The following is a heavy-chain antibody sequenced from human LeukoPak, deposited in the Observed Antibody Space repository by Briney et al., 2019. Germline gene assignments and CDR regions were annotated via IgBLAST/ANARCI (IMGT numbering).Heavy chain of an antibody. Sequence: GGSLTLSCAASGFIFRSYAMHWVREPPGKGLEGGAFIRYDGNNRYCADSVKGRFTISRDNSNKTLYLQMNSLRVEDTALYYCAKDQVVPNYYYMDVWGKGTTVTVSS. CDR1: GFIFRSYA. CDR3: AKDQVVPNYYYMDV. D-gene: IGHD2-15*01. J-gene: IGHJ6*03. CDR2: IRYDGNNR. V-gene: IGHV3-30*02.